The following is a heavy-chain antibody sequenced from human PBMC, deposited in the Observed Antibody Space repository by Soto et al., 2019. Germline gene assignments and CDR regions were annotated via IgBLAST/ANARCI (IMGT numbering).Heavy chain of an antibody. J-gene: IGHJ4*02. CDR3: AREWARLYSSSSTTFDY. V-gene: IGHV1-69*13. Sequence: ASVKVSCKASGGTFSSYAISWVRQAPGQGLEWMGGIIPIFGTANYAQKFQGRVTITADESTSTAYMELSSLRSEDTAVYYCAREWARLYSSSSTTFDYWGQGTLVTVSS. CDR1: GGTFSSYA. CDR2: IIPIFGTA. D-gene: IGHD6-13*01.